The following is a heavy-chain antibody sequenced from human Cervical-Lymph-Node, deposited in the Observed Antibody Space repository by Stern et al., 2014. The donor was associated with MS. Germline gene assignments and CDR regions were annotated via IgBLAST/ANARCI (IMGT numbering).Heavy chain of an antibody. CDR2: ITWNSGSV. CDR3: AKDPPVQKGGPNYFDS. Sequence: EVQLVQSGGGLVQPGRSLRLSCAASGFTFYDYAMHWVRQVPGKGLEWVSSITWNSGSVTYADSVKGRFTISRDNAKNSLYLQMNSLRAEDTALYLCAKDPPVQKGGPNYFDSWGQGTLVTVSS. J-gene: IGHJ4*02. CDR1: GFTFYDYA. D-gene: IGHD1-1*01. V-gene: IGHV3-9*01.